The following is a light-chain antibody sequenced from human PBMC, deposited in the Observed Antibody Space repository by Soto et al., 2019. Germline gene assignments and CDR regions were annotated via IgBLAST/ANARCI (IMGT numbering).Light chain of an antibody. Sequence: QSVLTQPPSASETPGQRVTISFSGSSSNIGSNHVYWYQHLPGTAPKLLIYRNYLRPSGVPDRFSASKSGTSASLAISGLRSDDEADYYCGAWCDSLSGWVFGGGTKLTVL. CDR2: RNY. V-gene: IGLV1-47*01. CDR3: GAWCDSLSGWV. CDR1: SSNIGSNH. J-gene: IGLJ3*02.